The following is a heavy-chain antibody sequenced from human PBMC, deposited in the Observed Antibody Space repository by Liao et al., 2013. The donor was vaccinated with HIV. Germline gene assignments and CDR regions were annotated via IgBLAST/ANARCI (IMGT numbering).Heavy chain of an antibody. J-gene: IGHJ6*03. Sequence: QVQLQQWGAGLLKPSETLSLTCAVYGGSFSGYYWSWIRQPPGKGLEWIGEINHSGSTNYNPSLKSRVTISVDTSKNQFSLKLSSVTAADTAVYYCARETGLYCSSTSCYYYYYMDVWAKGPRSPSP. CDR2: INHSGST. V-gene: IGHV4-34*01. CDR3: ARETGLYCSSTSCYYYYYMDV. D-gene: IGHD2-2*01. CDR1: GGSFSGYY.